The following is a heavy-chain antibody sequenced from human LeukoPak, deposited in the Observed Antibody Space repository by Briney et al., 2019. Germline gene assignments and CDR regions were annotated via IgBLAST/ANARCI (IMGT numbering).Heavy chain of an antibody. Sequence: PGGSLRLSCAASGFTFSSYAMHWVRQAPGKGLEWVAVISYDGSNKYYADSVEGRFTISRDNSKNTLYLQMNSLRAEDTAVYYCARGYYYYDSSGYFDYWGQGTLVTVSS. CDR3: ARGYYYYDSSGYFDY. D-gene: IGHD3-22*01. CDR2: ISYDGSNK. J-gene: IGHJ4*02. CDR1: GFTFSSYA. V-gene: IGHV3-30-3*01.